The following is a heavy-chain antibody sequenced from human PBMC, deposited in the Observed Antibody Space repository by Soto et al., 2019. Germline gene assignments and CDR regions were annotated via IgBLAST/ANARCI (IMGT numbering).Heavy chain of an antibody. V-gene: IGHV4-4*07. CDR2: TYTSGTT. CDR1: GGSVSSNY. J-gene: IGHJ5*02. D-gene: IGHD6-19*01. CDR3: ARERAVPSWIDL. Sequence: SETLSLTCTVSGGSVSSNYWSWIRQSAGKGLEWIGRTYTSGTTDYNPSLRGRVTISVDTSKNQFSLKMTSVTAADTAVYYCARERAVPSWIDLWGQGILVTVYS.